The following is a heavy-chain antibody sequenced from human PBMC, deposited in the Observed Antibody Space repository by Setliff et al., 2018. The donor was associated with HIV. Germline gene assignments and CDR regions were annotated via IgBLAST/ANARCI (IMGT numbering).Heavy chain of an antibody. CDR3: ARDLRRVGFLEWLTHRMYYYMDV. Sequence: RASVKVSCKASGYTFTSYAMNWVRQAPGQGLEWMGWINTNTGNPTYAQGFTGRFVFSLDTSVSTAYLQISSLKAEDTAVYYCARDLRRVGFLEWLTHRMYYYMDVWGKGTTVTVSS. CDR2: INTNTGNP. V-gene: IGHV7-4-1*02. J-gene: IGHJ6*03. D-gene: IGHD3-3*01. CDR1: GYTFTSYA.